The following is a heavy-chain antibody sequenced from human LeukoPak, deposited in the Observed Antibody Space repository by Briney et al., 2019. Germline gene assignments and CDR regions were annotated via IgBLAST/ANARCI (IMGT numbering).Heavy chain of an antibody. V-gene: IGHV4-30-2*01. CDR1: GGSISSGNYY. Sequence: SETLSLTCTVSGGSISSGNYYWSWIRQPPGKGLEWIGYIHHSGSTYYNPSLNSRVTVSVDRSKNQFSLKLSSVTAADTAVYYCARETRGGGYYDSSGTTAIDYWGQGTLVTVSS. J-gene: IGHJ4*02. CDR3: ARETRGGGYYDSSGTTAIDY. CDR2: IHHSGST. D-gene: IGHD3-22*01.